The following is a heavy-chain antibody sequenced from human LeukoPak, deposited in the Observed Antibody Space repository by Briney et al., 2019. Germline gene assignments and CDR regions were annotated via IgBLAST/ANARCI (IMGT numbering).Heavy chain of an antibody. CDR3: AREKSSLHVCGGDCHGAFDI. CDR1: GGSISSGDYY. Sequence: PSETLSLTCTVSGGSISSGDYYWSWIRQPPGKGLEWIGYIYYSGSTYYNPSLKSRVTISVDTSKNQFSLKLSSVTAADTAVYYCAREKSSLHVCGGDCHGAFDIWGQGTMVTVSS. V-gene: IGHV4-30-4*08. D-gene: IGHD2-21*01. CDR2: IYYSGST. J-gene: IGHJ3*02.